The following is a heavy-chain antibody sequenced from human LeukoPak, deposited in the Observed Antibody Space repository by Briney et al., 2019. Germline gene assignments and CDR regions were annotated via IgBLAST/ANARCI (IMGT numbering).Heavy chain of an antibody. CDR2: IKQDGSEK. CDR1: GFTLSSYW. J-gene: IGHJ4*02. V-gene: IGHV3-7*01. CDR3: ARDQGVSRPRDY. Sequence: GGSLRLSCAASGFTLSSYWMSWVRQAPGKGLEWVANIKQDGSEKYYVDSVKGRFTISRDNAKNSLYLQMNSLRDEDTAVYYCARDQGVSRPRDYWGQGILVTVSS. D-gene: IGHD3-10*01.